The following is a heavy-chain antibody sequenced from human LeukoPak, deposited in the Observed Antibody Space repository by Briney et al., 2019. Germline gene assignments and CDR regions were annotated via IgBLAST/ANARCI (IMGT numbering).Heavy chain of an antibody. J-gene: IGHJ6*03. Sequence: ASVKVSCKTSGYTFTSYGISWVRQAPGQGLEWMGWISADNGKTNYAQKLQGRVTMTTDTSTTTAYMELRSLRSDDTAVYYCARDNVGSIRGLIIYYYYMDVWGKGTTVTISS. CDR1: GYTFTSYG. CDR2: ISADNGKT. V-gene: IGHV1-18*01. CDR3: ARDNVGSIRGLIIYYYYMDV. D-gene: IGHD3-10*01.